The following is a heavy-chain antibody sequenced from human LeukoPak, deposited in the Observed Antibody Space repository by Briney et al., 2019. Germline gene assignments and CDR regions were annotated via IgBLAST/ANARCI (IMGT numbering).Heavy chain of an antibody. D-gene: IGHD2-15*01. CDR2: ISTGGGNT. Sequence: PGGSLRLSCALSGYTFRSYAMTCVRQAPGEGLEWVSAISTGGGNTDYADSVKGRFTVSRDNSNNTRYLQINTLRDEDTAVYYCVKVMPPHCSAHTCFIFDYWGLGILVTVSS. V-gene: IGHV3-23*01. CDR1: GYTFRSYA. J-gene: IGHJ4*02. CDR3: VKVMPPHCSAHTCFIFDY.